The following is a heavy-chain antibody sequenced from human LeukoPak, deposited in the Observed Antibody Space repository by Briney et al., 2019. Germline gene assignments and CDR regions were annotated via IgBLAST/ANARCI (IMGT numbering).Heavy chain of an antibody. D-gene: IGHD3-22*01. CDR3: AKCAKVRTMIVAPIDY. CDR2: IWYDGSNK. Sequence: GGSLRLSCAASGFTFSSYGMHWVRQAPGKGLEWVAVIWYDGSNKYYADSVKGRFTISRDNSKNTLYLQMNSLRAEDMAVYYCAKCAKVRTMIVAPIDYWGQGTLVTVSS. V-gene: IGHV3-33*06. J-gene: IGHJ4*02. CDR1: GFTFSSYG.